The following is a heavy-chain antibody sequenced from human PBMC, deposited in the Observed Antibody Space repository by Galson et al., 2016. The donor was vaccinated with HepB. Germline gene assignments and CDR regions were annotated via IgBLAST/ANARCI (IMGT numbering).Heavy chain of an antibody. CDR3: ARIVQLVHVHYGMDV. CDR1: GFSLSTSGMC. J-gene: IGHJ6*02. CDR2: IDWDDDK. D-gene: IGHD6-6*01. V-gene: IGHV2-70*11. Sequence: PALVKPTQTLTLTCTFSGFSLSTSGMCVSWIRQPPGKALEWLARIDWDDDKYYSTSLKTRLTISKDTSKNQVVLTMTNMDPVDTGKYYWARIVQLVHVHYGMDVWGQGTTVTVSS.